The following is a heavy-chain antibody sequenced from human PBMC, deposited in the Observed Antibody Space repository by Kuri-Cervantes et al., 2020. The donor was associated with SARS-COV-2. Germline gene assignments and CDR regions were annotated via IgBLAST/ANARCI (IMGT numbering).Heavy chain of an antibody. CDR1: GFTFSSYG. V-gene: IGHV3-30*02. CDR2: IRYDGSNK. J-gene: IGHJ4*02. Sequence: GGSLRLSCAASGFTFSSYGMHWVRQAQGKGLEWVAFIRYDGSNKYYADSVKGRFTISRDNSKNTLYLQMNSLRAEDTAVYYCAKDLPGSSAADVYWGQGTLVTVSS. CDR3: AKDLPGSSAADVY. D-gene: IGHD6-13*01.